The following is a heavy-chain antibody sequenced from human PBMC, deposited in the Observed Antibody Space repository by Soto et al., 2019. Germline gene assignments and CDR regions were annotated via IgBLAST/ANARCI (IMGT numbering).Heavy chain of an antibody. J-gene: IGHJ6*02. CDR1: GGSISSGGYY. Sequence: QVQLQESGPGLVKPSQTLSLTCTVSGGSISSGGYYWSWIRQHPGRGLEWIGYIYYSGSTYYNPSLKSRVTISVDTSKNQFSLKLSSVTAADTAVYYCARGTTVVKYGMDVWGQGTTVTVSS. CDR3: ARGTTVVKYGMDV. V-gene: IGHV4-31*03. D-gene: IGHD4-17*01. CDR2: IYYSGST.